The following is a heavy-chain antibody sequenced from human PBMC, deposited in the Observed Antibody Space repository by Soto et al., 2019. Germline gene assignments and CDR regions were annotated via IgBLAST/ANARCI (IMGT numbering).Heavy chain of an antibody. V-gene: IGHV4-59*08. J-gene: IGHJ4*02. CDR3: ARHPGYYDILTGYTTYYFDY. D-gene: IGHD3-9*01. CDR2: IYYRGNT. CDR1: GGSIGTYY. Sequence: PSETLSLTCTVSGGSIGTYYWSWIRRPPGKGLEWIGYIYYRGNTDYNPSLKSRVTISLDTPKNQFSLKLSSVTAADTAVYYCARHPGYYDILTGYTTYYFDYWGQGILVTVS.